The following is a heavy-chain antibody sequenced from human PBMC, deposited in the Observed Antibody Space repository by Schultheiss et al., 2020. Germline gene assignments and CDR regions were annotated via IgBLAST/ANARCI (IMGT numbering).Heavy chain of an antibody. CDR3: ARAPWRGSTSPRGSYYGMDV. J-gene: IGHJ6*02. Sequence: SVKVSCKASGYTFTSYAISWVRQAPGQGLEWMGGIIPIFGTANYAQKFQGRVTITADESTSTAYMELSSLRSEDTAVYYCARAPWRGSTSPRGSYYGMDVWGQGTTVTVAS. CDR1: GYTFTSYA. V-gene: IGHV1-69*01. D-gene: IGHD2-2*01. CDR2: IIPIFGTA.